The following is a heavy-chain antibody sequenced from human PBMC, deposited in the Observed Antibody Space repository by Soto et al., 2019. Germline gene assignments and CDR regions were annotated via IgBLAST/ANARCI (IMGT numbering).Heavy chain of an antibody. D-gene: IGHD6-6*01. Sequence: LCGGSISSGGYYWSWIRQHPGKGLEWIGYIYYSGSTYYNPSLKSRVTISVDTSKNQFSLKLSSVTAADTAVYYCARETRLAAPHQFEPWGQGTLVTVSS. V-gene: IGHV4-31*02. CDR3: ARETRLAAPHQFEP. CDR1: GGSISSGGYY. CDR2: IYYSGST. J-gene: IGHJ5*02.